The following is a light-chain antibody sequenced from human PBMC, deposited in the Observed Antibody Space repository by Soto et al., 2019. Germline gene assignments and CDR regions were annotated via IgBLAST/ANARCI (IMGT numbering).Light chain of an antibody. V-gene: IGLV2-14*02. CDR1: SSDVGSNSL. J-gene: IGLJ3*02. Sequence: QSALTQPASVSGSPGQSITISCTGTSSDVGSNSLVSWYQQHPGKAPRLMIYEGSKRPSGVSNRFTGSRSGNTASLTISALQADDESTFYCSSYTTTSTLLFGGGTKVTVL. CDR2: EGS. CDR3: SSYTTTSTLL.